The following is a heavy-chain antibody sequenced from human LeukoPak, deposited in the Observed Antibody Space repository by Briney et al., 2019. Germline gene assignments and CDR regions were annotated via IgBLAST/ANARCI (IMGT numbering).Heavy chain of an antibody. J-gene: IGHJ3*02. V-gene: IGHV3-21*01. CDR2: ISSSSSYI. Sequence: GGSLRLSCAASGFTFSSYSMNWVRQAPGKGLEWVSSISSSSSYIYYADSVKGRFTISRDNAKNSLYLQMNSLRAEDTAVYYCAREGGYGDTTAAFVIWGQGTMVTVSS. CDR1: GFTFSSYS. CDR3: AREGGYGDTTAAFVI. D-gene: IGHD4-17*01.